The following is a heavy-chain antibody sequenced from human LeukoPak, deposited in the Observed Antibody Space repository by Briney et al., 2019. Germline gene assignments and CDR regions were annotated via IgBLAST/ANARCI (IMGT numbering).Heavy chain of an antibody. Sequence: SETLSLTCTVSGGSISSYYWSWIRQPPGKGLEWIGYIYYSGSTNYNPSLKSRVTISVDTSKNQFSLKLSSVTAADTAVYYCAMRGATMVRGVIITWFDPWGQGTLVTVSS. CDR3: AMRGATMVRGVIITWFDP. CDR2: IYYSGST. D-gene: IGHD3-10*01. CDR1: GGSISSYY. J-gene: IGHJ5*02. V-gene: IGHV4-59*01.